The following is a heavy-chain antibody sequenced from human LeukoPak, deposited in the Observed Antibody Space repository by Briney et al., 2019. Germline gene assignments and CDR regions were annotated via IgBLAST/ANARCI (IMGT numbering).Heavy chain of an antibody. Sequence: TGGSLRLSCAASGFTFSSYAMSWVRQAPGKGLEWVSAISGSGGSTYYADSVKGRFTISRGNSKNTLYLQMNSPRAEDTAVYYCAKDLDFWSGYYTTDRYYYGMDVWGQGTTVTVSS. V-gene: IGHV3-23*01. CDR2: ISGSGGST. CDR3: AKDLDFWSGYYTTDRYYYGMDV. J-gene: IGHJ6*02. D-gene: IGHD3-3*01. CDR1: GFTFSSYA.